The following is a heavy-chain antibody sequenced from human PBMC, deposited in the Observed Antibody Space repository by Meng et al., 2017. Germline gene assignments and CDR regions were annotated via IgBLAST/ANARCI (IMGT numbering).Heavy chain of an antibody. CDR2: INWNGGST. CDR3: ARDRLAGYCSSTSCYGFDM. Sequence: GESLKISCAAAGFTLDDYGMSWVRQAPGKGLEWVSGINWNGGSTGYVDSVKGRFIISRDNAKNSLYLQMNSLRAEDTALYYCARDRLAGYCSSTSCYGFDMWGQGTMVTVSS. V-gene: IGHV3-20*04. CDR1: GFTLDDYG. D-gene: IGHD2-2*01. J-gene: IGHJ3*02.